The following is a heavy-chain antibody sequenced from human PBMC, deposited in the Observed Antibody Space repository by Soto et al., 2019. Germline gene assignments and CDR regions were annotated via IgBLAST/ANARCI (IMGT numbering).Heavy chain of an antibody. D-gene: IGHD2-15*01. CDR2: IYHSGST. CDR3: ASQRWPTYNWFDP. V-gene: IGHV4-4*02. CDR1: GGSISSSNW. Sequence: QVQLQESGPGLVKPSGTLSLTCAVSGGSISSSNWWSWVRQPPGKGLEWIGEIYHSGSTNYNPSLKSRVTIAVDKSKDRFSLKLSSVTAADTAVYYCASQRWPTYNWFDPWGQGTLVTVSS. J-gene: IGHJ5*02.